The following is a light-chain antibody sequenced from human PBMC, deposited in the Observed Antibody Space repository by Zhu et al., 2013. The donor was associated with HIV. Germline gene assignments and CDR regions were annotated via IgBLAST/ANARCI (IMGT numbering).Light chain of an antibody. V-gene: IGKV3D-15*01. Sequence: DIVLTQSPGTLSLSPGERATLSCRASQSVDNNFLAWYQHKPGQAPRLLIYGTSSRATGIPDRFSGSGSGTEFTLTISSLQSEDFAVYFCQQYNNWPRTFGQGTKVEIK. CDR3: QQYNNWPRT. CDR2: GTS. J-gene: IGKJ1*01. CDR1: QSVDNN.